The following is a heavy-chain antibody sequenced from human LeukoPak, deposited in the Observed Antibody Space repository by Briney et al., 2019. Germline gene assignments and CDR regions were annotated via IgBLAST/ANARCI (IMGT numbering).Heavy chain of an antibody. J-gene: IGHJ4*02. V-gene: IGHV3-23*01. CDR1: GFTFSSYG. CDR3: ARGPSGYHNT. CDR2: ISGNGGST. Sequence: GGSLRLSCAASGFTFSSYGMSWVRRAPGKGLEWVSAISGNGGSTYYADSVKGRLTISRDNSKNTLYLQMNSLRAEDTAVYYCARGPSGYHNTGGQGTLVTVSS. D-gene: IGHD5-12*01.